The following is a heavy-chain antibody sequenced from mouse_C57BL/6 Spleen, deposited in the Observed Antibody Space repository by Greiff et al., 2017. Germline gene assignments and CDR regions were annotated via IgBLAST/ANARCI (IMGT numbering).Heavy chain of an antibody. D-gene: IGHD3-2*02. V-gene: IGHV1-19*01. CDR1: GYTFTDYY. CDR3: ARSRGSSGYFDY. CDR2: INPYNGGT. J-gene: IGHJ2*01. Sequence: EVKVVESGPVLVKPGASVKMSCKASGYTFTDYYMNWVKQSHGKSLEWIGVINPYNGGTSYNQKFKGKATLTVDKSSSTAYMELNSLTSEDSAVYYCARSRGSSGYFDYWGQGTTLTVSS.